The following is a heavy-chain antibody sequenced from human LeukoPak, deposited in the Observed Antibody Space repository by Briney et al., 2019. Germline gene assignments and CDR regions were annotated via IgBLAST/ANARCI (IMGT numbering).Heavy chain of an antibody. CDR1: RGSISGYY. Sequence: PSETLSLTCTVSRGSISGYYWSWIRQPPGKGLEWIGYIFYSGSTNYNPSLKSRVTMSVDTSKNHFSLKLSSVTAADTAVYFCARDRGSYFDYWGQGTLVTVSS. J-gene: IGHJ4*02. CDR3: ARDRGSYFDY. CDR2: IFYSGST. V-gene: IGHV4-59*01. D-gene: IGHD3-16*01.